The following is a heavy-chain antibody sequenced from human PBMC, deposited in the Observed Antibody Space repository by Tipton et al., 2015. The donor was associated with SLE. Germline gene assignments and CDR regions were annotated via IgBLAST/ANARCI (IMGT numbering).Heavy chain of an antibody. Sequence: SLRLSCAASRFSLSDSYMTWIRQAPGKGLQWVSYIGGSGPYINYADSVKGRFTISRDNAKNSVYLQMNNLRVEDTAMYYCARGRGYWGQGTLVTVSS. D-gene: IGHD3-10*01. CDR1: RFSLSDSY. J-gene: IGHJ4*02. V-gene: IGHV3-11*04. CDR3: ARGRGY. CDR2: IGGSGPYI.